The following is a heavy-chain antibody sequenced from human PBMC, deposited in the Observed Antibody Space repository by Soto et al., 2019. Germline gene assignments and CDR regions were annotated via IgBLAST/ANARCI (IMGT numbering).Heavy chain of an antibody. J-gene: IGHJ4*01. CDR3: ARAREPEYSSSIFFDY. V-gene: IGHV3-53*01. Sequence: SWGTLRLSLAVSGLTLSRNQMTWVRQASGKGLQWVSVIYSSGSTYYANAVKGRFTISRDISENKIFLELNGLTVDDTAVYYCARAREPEYSSSIFFDYWDRGTVVTFSS. D-gene: IGHD6-6*01. CDR2: IYSSGST. CDR1: GLTLSRNQ.